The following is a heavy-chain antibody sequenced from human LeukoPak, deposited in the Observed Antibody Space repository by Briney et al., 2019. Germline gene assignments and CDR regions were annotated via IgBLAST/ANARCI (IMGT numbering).Heavy chain of an antibody. CDR2: IYYSGST. D-gene: IGHD6-25*01. CDR1: GGSISSSNYF. CDR3: ARQLYSSATV. V-gene: IGHV4-39*01. J-gene: IGHJ6*02. Sequence: SETLSLTCTVSGGSISSSNYFWGWIRQPPGKGLEWIGNIYYSGSTYYNPSLKSRVTISLDTSKSQFSLQLSSVTVADTAVYYCARQLYSSATVWGQGTTVTVSS.